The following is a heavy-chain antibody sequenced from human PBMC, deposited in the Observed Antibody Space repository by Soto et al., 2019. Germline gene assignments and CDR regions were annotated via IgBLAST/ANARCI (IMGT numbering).Heavy chain of an antibody. CDR2: ISAHNGNT. V-gene: IGHV1-18*01. CDR1: GYTFTSYG. Sequence: QVHLVQSGAEVKKPGASVKVSSKASGYTFTSYGITWVRQAPGQGLEWMGWISAHNGNTDYAQKLQGRVIVTRDTSTSTAYMELRSLRSDDTAVYYCARGRYGDYWGQGALVTLSS. J-gene: IGHJ4*02. CDR3: ARGRYGDY. D-gene: IGHD1-1*01.